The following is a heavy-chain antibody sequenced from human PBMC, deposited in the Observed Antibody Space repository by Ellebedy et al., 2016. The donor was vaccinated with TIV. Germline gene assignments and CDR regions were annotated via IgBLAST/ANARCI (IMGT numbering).Heavy chain of an antibody. J-gene: IGHJ4*02. CDR3: ARSPRRDTYYDILTGYHALYFDY. Sequence: GSLRLSXTVSGGSISSYYWSWIRQPPGKGLEWIGYIYYSGSTNYNPYLKSRVTISVDTSKNQFSLKLSSVTAADTAVYYCARSPRRDTYYDILTGYHALYFDYWGQGTLVTVSS. CDR1: GGSISSYY. D-gene: IGHD3-9*01. CDR2: IYYSGST. V-gene: IGHV4-59*01.